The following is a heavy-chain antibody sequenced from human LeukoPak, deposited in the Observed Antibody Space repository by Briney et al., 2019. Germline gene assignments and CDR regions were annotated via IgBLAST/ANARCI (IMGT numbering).Heavy chain of an antibody. CDR3: ARGLHYRGLVYVF. Sequence: GGSLRLSCAASGFTFSSYWMSWVRQAPGKGLEWVANIKQDGSEKYYVDSVKGRFTISRDNAKNSLYLQMNSLRAEDTAVYYCARGLHYRGLVYVFWGQGTVVTVSS. CDR1: GFTFSSYW. J-gene: IGHJ4*02. V-gene: IGHV3-7*03. D-gene: IGHD2/OR15-2a*01. CDR2: IKQDGSEK.